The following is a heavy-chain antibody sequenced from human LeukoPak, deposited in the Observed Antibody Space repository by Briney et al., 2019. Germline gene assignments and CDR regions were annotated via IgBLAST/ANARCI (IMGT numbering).Heavy chain of an antibody. CDR2: ITPNGDST. J-gene: IGHJ4*02. V-gene: IGHV3-64D*06. Sequence: QAGGSLRLSCSASGFTFSDYAMHWVRQAPGKGLEYVSAITPNGDSTYYADSVKGRFTISRDNSKNTLYLQMSSLRPEDTAVYYCVKRTVYRGVITTQPYDYWGQGTLVTVSS. D-gene: IGHD3-10*01. CDR3: VKRTVYRGVITTQPYDY. CDR1: GFTFSDYA.